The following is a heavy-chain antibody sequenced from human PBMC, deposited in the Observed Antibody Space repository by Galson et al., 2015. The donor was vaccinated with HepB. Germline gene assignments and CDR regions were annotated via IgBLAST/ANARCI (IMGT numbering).Heavy chain of an antibody. CDR2: ISSSSSYT. J-gene: IGHJ4*02. Sequence: RLSCAASGFTFSSYSMNWVRQAPGKGLEWVSSISSSSSYTNYADSVKGRFTISRDNAKNSLYLQMNSLRAEDTAVYYCARCGSSGWYYFDYWGQGTLVTVSS. CDR1: GFTFSSYS. D-gene: IGHD6-19*01. V-gene: IGHV3-21*04. CDR3: ARCGSSGWYYFDY.